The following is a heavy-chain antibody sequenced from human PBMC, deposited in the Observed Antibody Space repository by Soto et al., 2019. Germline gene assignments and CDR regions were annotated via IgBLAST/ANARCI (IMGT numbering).Heavy chain of an antibody. D-gene: IGHD2-21*02. J-gene: IGHJ5*02. CDR3: AKGFIRDCGGDCTVDT. Sequence: GGSLRLSCAASGFTFSSYTMSWVRQAPGKGLEWVSGISATGGSTYYADSVKGRFTFSRDNSKNTLYLQMNSLRAEDTAVYYCAKGFIRDCGGDCTVDTWGQGTLVTVSS. V-gene: IGHV3-23*01. CDR1: GFTFSSYT. CDR2: ISATGGST.